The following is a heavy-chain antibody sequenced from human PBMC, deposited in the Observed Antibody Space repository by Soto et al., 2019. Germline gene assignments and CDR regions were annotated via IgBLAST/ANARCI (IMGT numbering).Heavy chain of an antibody. Sequence: RASVKVSCKASGGTFSSYAISWVRQAPGQGLEWMGGIIPIFGTANYAQKFQGRVTITADKSTSTAYMELSSLRSEDTAVYYCARGSSGYFVDYYYYGMDVWGQGTTVTVSS. D-gene: IGHD3-22*01. CDR3: ARGSSGYFVDYYYYGMDV. V-gene: IGHV1-69*06. CDR1: GGTFSSYA. CDR2: IIPIFGTA. J-gene: IGHJ6*02.